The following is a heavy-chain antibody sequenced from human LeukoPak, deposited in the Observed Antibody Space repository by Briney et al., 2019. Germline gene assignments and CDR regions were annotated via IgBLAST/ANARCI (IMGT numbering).Heavy chain of an antibody. D-gene: IGHD1-26*01. CDR2: ISGSGGST. CDR3: AKMKVGATIDAFDI. J-gene: IGHJ3*02. V-gene: IGHV3-23*01. CDR1: GFTFSNFW. Sequence: GGSLRLSCTASGFTFSNFWMGWVRQAPGKGLEWVSAISGSGGSTYYADSVKGRFTISRDNSKNTLYLQMNSLRAEDTAVYYCAKMKVGATIDAFDIWGQGTMVTVSS.